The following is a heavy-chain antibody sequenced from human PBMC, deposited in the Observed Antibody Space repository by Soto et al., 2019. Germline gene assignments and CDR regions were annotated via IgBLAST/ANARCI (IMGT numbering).Heavy chain of an antibody. V-gene: IGHV4-34*01. Sequence: SETLSLTCAVYGGSFSGYYWSWIRQPPGKGLEWIGEINHSGSTNNNPSLKSRVTISVDTSKNQFSLKLSSVTAADTAVYYCARAGYCSGGSCYSFPPRVAYFDYWGQGTLVTVPQ. CDR3: ARAGYCSGGSCYSFPPRVAYFDY. CDR1: GGSFSGYY. J-gene: IGHJ4*02. D-gene: IGHD2-15*01. CDR2: INHSGST.